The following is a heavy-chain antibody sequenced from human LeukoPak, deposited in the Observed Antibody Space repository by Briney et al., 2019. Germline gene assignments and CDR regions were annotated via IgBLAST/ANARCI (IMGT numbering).Heavy chain of an antibody. CDR3: AKIDAY. CDR2: INSDGSIT. CDR1: GFTSSRNW. Sequence: GGSLRLSCAASGFTSSRNWMHWVRQAPGKGLLWVPRINSDGSITNYADSVKGRFTISRDNAKNTLYLQMSSLRAEDTAVYYCAKIDAYWGQGTLVTVSS. V-gene: IGHV3-74*01. J-gene: IGHJ4*02.